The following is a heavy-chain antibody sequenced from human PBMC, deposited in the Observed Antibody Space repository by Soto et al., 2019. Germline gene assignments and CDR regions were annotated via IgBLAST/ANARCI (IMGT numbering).Heavy chain of an antibody. CDR2: SDAHNGKT. V-gene: IGHV1-3*01. D-gene: IGHD6-19*01. Sequence: ASVKVSCKASGCTFTSYAMPWVRQAPGQTFEWMGWSDAHNGKTIYLQKCKGRVSMTRDTSASTVYRELSIRRSEDTALYYWACKLVGGTRYVYYGMDVWGKGTRVTV. J-gene: IGHJ6*04. CDR1: GCTFTSYA. CDR3: ACKLVGGTRYVYYGMDV.